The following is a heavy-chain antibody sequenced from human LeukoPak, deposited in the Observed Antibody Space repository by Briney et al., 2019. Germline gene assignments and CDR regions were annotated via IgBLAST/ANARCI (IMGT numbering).Heavy chain of an antibody. CDR1: GYTFTSYD. J-gene: IGHJ4*02. V-gene: IGHV1-8*01. CDR2: MNPNSGNT. CDR3: AVFDSSGYYWADY. D-gene: IGHD3-22*01. Sequence: ASVKVSCKAFGYTFTSYDINWVRQATGQGLEWMGWMNPNSGNTGYAQKFQGRVTMTRNTSISTAYMELSSLRSEDTAVYYCAVFDSSGYYWADYWGQGTLVTVSS.